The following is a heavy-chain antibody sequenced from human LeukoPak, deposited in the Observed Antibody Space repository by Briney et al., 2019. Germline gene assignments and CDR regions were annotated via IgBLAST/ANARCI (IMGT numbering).Heavy chain of an antibody. D-gene: IGHD4-17*01. CDR2: IYYSGST. V-gene: IGHV4-59*01. CDR1: GFTFSSYS. J-gene: IGHJ5*02. CDR3: ARKTALSGDYDWFDP. Sequence: GSLRLSCAASGFTFSSYSMNWVRQAPGKGLEWIGYIYYSGSTNYNPSLKSRVTISVDTSKNQFSLKLSSVTAADTAVYYCARKTALSGDYDWFDPWGQGTLVTVSS.